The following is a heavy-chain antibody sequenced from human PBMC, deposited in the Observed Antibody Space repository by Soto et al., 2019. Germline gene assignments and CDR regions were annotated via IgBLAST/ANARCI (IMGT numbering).Heavy chain of an antibody. CDR1: GYTFTSYS. Sequence: QVQLVQSGAEEKKPGASVKVSCKASGYTFTSYSIHWVRQAPGQRLEWMGWINTGNGNIKYSQKFQGRVTITRDTSAHTASMELSSLTSEDTAVYYCARDHASLYYWGQGTLVTVSS. CDR2: INTGNGNI. CDR3: ARDHASLYY. V-gene: IGHV1-3*05. J-gene: IGHJ4*02.